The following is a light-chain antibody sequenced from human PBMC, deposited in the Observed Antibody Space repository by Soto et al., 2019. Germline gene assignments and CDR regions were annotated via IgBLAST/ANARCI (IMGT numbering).Light chain of an antibody. CDR2: EVS. Sequence: QSVLTQPASVSGSPGQSITISCTGTSSDVRGYNYVSWYQQHPGKAPKLMIYEVSNRPSGVSNRFSGSKSGNTASLTISGLQAEDEADYYCSSYTSSSTQVFGTGTKLTVL. V-gene: IGLV2-14*01. J-gene: IGLJ1*01. CDR1: SSDVRGYNY. CDR3: SSYTSSSTQV.